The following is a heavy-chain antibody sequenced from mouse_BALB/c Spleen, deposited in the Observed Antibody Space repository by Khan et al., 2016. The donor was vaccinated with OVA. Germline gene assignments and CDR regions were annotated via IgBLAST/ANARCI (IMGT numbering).Heavy chain of an antibody. CDR2: ISNGGGST. CDR3: ARGTTVGAFDY. Sequence: EVELVESGGGLVQPGGSLKLSCATSGFTFSDYFMYWVRQTPEKRLEWVAYISNGGGSTYYPDTVKGRFTISRDNAKNTLYLQMSRRKSEDTAMYYCARGTTVGAFDYWGQGTTLTVSS. CDR1: GFTFSDYF. D-gene: IGHD1-1*01. J-gene: IGHJ2*01. V-gene: IGHV5-12*02.